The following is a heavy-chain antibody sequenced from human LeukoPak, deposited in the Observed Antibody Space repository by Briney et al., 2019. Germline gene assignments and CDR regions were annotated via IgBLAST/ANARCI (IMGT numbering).Heavy chain of an antibody. V-gene: IGHV3-66*01. D-gene: IGHD5-24*01. CDR3: AKDDGYFDY. J-gene: IGHJ4*02. Sequence: GGSLRLSCAASGFTVSSNYMSGAPQARGKGLEWGSVIYSGGRTYYVDSVKGRFTISRDNSKNTLSLQMNSLRAEDTAVYYCAKDDGYFDYWGQGTLVTVSS. CDR1: GFTVSSNY. CDR2: IYSGGRT.